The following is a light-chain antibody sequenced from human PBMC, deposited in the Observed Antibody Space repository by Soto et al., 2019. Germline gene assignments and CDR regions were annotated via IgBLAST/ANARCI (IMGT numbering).Light chain of an antibody. CDR3: QTWGSGIVV. J-gene: IGLJ2*01. Sequence: QLVLTQSPSASASLGASVKLTCTLSSGHSNYAIAWHQQQSEKGPRYLMKLNSDGSHSKGDGIPARFSGSSSGAERYLPISSLQSDDEADYYCQTWGSGIVVFGGGTKLTVL. V-gene: IGLV4-69*01. CDR2: LNSDGSH. CDR1: SGHSNYA.